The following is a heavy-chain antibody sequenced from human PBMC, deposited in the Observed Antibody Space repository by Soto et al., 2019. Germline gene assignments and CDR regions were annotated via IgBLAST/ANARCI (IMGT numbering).Heavy chain of an antibody. Sequence: PGGSLRLSCAASGFTFSSYAMRWVRQAPGKGLEWVSAISGSGGSTYYADSVKGRFTISRDNSKNTLYLQMNSLRAEDTAVYYCAKVRLSSSWWDDFDYWGQGTLVTVSS. CDR1: GFTFSSYA. D-gene: IGHD6-6*01. V-gene: IGHV3-23*01. CDR3: AKVRLSSSWWDDFDY. CDR2: ISGSGGST. J-gene: IGHJ4*02.